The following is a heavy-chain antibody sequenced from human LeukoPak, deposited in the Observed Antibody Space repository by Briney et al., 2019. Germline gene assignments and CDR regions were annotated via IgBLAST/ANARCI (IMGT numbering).Heavy chain of an antibody. CDR1: GGSFSGYY. D-gene: IGHD6-19*01. Sequence: PSETLSLTCAVYGGSFSGYYWSWIRQPPGKGLEWIGEINHSGSTNYNPSLKSRVTISVDTSKNQFSLKLSSVTAADTAVYYCARGRTPYSSGWTNWFDPWGQGTLVTVSS. J-gene: IGHJ5*02. CDR2: INHSGST. CDR3: ARGRTPYSSGWTNWFDP. V-gene: IGHV4-34*01.